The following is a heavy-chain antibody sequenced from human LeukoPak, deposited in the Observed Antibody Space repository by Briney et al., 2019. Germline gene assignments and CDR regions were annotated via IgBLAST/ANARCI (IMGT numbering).Heavy chain of an antibody. CDR3: ASDILTGYYKFGYFQH. J-gene: IGHJ1*01. V-gene: IGHV4-59*01. CDR2: IYYSGGT. CDR1: GGSISSYY. D-gene: IGHD3-9*01. Sequence: SETLSLTCTVSGGSISSYYWSWIRQPPGKGLEWIGYIYYSGGTNYNPSLKSRVTISVDTSKNQFSLKLSSVTAADTAVYYCASDILTGYYKFGYFQHWGQGTLVTVSS.